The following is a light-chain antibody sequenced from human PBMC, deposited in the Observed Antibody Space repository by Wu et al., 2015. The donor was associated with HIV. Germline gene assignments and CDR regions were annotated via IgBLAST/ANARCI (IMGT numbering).Light chain of an antibody. CDR1: ESVGGD. CDR3: QQYNHWPLT. J-gene: IGKJ4*01. V-gene: IGKV3-15*01. CDR2: GAV. Sequence: EVVMTQSPVTLSVSPGERATLACRASESVGGDVAWYQQKPGQAPRLLIYGAVTRPTGIPARFSGSGSGTEFTLTVTSMESEDSAVYFCQQYNHWPLTFGAGTKVEI.